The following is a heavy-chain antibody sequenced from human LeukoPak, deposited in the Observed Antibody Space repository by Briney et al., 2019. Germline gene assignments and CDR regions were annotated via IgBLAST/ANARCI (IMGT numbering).Heavy chain of an antibody. CDR1: GGSFSGYY. J-gene: IGHJ4*02. CDR3: ARVGWELLGPFDH. Sequence: PSETLSLTCAVYGGSFSGYYWSWIRQPPGKGLEWIGYIYYSGSTNYNPSLKSRVTISVDRSKNQLSLKLRSVIAADTAVYYCARVGWELLGPFDHWGQGTLVTVSS. D-gene: IGHD1-26*01. CDR2: IYYSGST. V-gene: IGHV4-59*01.